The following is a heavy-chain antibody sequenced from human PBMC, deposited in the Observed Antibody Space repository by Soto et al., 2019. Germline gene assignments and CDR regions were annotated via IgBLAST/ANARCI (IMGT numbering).Heavy chain of an antibody. CDR2: TYHRSKWYN. CDR3: ARNSGHFDS. D-gene: IGHD6-19*01. V-gene: IGHV6-1*01. CDR1: VYSVSSNSAA. J-gene: IGHJ4*02. Sequence: PSQTLSLTCAISVYSVSSNSAAWNWIRRSPSRGLEWLGRTYHRSKWYNDYALSVKSRIAISPDTSKNQFSLQLNSVTPEDTAVYYCARNSGHFDSWGQGTLVSVSS.